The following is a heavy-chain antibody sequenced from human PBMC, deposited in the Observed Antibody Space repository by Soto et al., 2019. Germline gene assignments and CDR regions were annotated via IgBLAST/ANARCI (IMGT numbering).Heavy chain of an antibody. Sequence: QVQLQESGPGLVQPSQTLSLACTVSGDSISSGGYYWGWIRQHPGKGLEWIGYIYYSGSTFYNPSLKSRVTISVDTSKNQFSLKLSSVTAADTAVYYCARGLSVTLFDFWGQGTLVTVSS. CDR2: IYYSGST. J-gene: IGHJ4*02. V-gene: IGHV4-31*03. CDR3: ARGLSVTLFDF. D-gene: IGHD4-17*01. CDR1: GDSISSGGYY.